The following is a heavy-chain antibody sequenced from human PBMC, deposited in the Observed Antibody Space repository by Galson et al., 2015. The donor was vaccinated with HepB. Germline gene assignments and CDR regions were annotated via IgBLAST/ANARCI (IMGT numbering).Heavy chain of an antibody. J-gene: IGHJ4*02. D-gene: IGHD6-13*01. Sequence: SLRLSCAASGFTFSSYAMSWVRQAPGKGLEWVSVVTGNGGRTYYGDSVKGRLTVSRDNSKNMLYLQMNSLRAEDTAVFYCAKAGLAGGSSWSYFDYWGQGTLVTVSS. CDR1: GFTFSSYA. CDR3: AKAGLAGGSSWSYFDY. V-gene: IGHV3-23*01. CDR2: VTGNGGRT.